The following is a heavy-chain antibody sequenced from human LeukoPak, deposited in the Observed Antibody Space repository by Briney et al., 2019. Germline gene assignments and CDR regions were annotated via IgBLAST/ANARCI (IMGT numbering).Heavy chain of an antibody. D-gene: IGHD6-6*01. CDR3: ARDRDSSSSFDY. J-gene: IGHJ4*02. V-gene: IGHV3-21*04. CDR2: ISSSGSYI. CDR1: GFTFSKYS. Sequence: GGSLRLSCAASGFTFSKYSMKWVRQAPGKGLEWVSSISSSGSYIYYTDSVKGRFTISRDNAKNSLYLQMNSLRAEDTAVYYCARDRDSSSSFDYWGQGTLVTVSS.